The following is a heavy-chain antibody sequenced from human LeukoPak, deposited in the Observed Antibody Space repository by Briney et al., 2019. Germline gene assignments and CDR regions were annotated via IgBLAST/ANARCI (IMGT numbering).Heavy chain of an antibody. CDR2: ISGSGGST. CDR1: GFTFSSYA. Sequence: PGGSLRLSCAASGFTFSSYAMSWVRPAPPKGREWVSAISGSGGSTYYAHSVKGRFTNSRDNSKNTLYLQMNSLRAEDTAVYYCAKETYDFWSGACFDYWGQGALVTVPS. J-gene: IGHJ4*02. CDR3: AKETYDFWSGACFDY. V-gene: IGHV3-23*01. D-gene: IGHD3-3*01.